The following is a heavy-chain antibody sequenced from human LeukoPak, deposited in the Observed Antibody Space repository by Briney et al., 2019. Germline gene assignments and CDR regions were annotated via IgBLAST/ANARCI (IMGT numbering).Heavy chain of an antibody. V-gene: IGHV3-66*01. CDR1: GFTFSNYW. D-gene: IGHD1-26*01. CDR3: ARDNGPDSGSYSF. J-gene: IGHJ4*02. Sequence: GGSLRLSCAASGFTFSNYWMNWVRQAPGKGLEWVSVIYSGGSTYYADSVKGRFTISRDNSKNTLYLQMNSLRAEDTAVYYCARDNGPDSGSYSFWGQGTLVTVSS. CDR2: IYSGGST.